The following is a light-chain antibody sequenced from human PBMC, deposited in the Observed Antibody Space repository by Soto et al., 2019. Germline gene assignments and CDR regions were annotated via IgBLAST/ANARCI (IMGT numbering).Light chain of an antibody. V-gene: IGLV1-47*01. CDR2: RNN. CDR1: SSNVGSNY. Sequence: QSVLTQPPSASGTPGQRVTISCSGSSSNVGSNYVYWYQRLPGTAPKLLIYRNNQRPSGVPDRFSGSKSGTSASLAISGLRSEDEADCYCAAWDDSLSSYVFGTGTKLTVL. CDR3: AAWDDSLSSYV. J-gene: IGLJ1*01.